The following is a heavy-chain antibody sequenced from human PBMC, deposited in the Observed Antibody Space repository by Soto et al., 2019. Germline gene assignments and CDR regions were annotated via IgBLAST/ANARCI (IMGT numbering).Heavy chain of an antibody. CDR2: ISSSSSTI. J-gene: IGHJ6*03. V-gene: IGHV3-48*01. CDR3: ARETGYCSGGSCYPSVYYYMDV. D-gene: IGHD2-15*01. Sequence: GESLKISCAASGFTFSSYSMNWVRQAPGKGLEWVSYISSSSSTIYYADSVKGRFTISRDNAKNSLYLQMNSLRAEDTAVYYCARETGYCSGGSCYPSVYYYMDVWGKGTTVTVSS. CDR1: GFTFSSYS.